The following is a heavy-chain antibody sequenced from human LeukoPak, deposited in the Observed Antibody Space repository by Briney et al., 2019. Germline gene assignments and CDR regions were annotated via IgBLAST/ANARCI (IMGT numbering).Heavy chain of an antibody. CDR2: SSSSSSTI. D-gene: IGHD6-13*01. CDR1: GFTFSSYC. V-gene: IGHV3-48*01. CDR3: ARGEQQLIDYYYYYMDV. Sequence: GGSLRLSCAASGFTFSSYCMNWVRQAPGKGLEWVSYSSSSSSTIYYADSVKGRFTISRDNAKNSLYLQMNSLRAEDTAVYYCARGEQQLIDYYYYYMDVWGKGTTVTVSS. J-gene: IGHJ6*03.